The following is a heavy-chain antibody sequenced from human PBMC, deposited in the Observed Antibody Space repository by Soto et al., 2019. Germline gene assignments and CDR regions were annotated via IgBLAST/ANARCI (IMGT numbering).Heavy chain of an antibody. CDR2: ISYDGSNK. J-gene: IGHJ6*02. D-gene: IGHD2-15*01. Sequence: GRSLRLSCAASGFTFSSYAMHWVRQAPGKGLEWVAVISYDGSNKYYADSVKGRFTISRDNSKNTLYLQMNSLRAEDTAVYYCARETKDIVVVVAATEGMDVWGQGTTVTVSS. CDR3: ARETKDIVVVVAATEGMDV. CDR1: GFTFSSYA. V-gene: IGHV3-30-3*01.